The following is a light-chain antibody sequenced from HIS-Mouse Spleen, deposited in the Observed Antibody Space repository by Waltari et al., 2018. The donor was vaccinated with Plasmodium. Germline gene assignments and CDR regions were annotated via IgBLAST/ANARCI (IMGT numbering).Light chain of an antibody. V-gene: IGLV3-9*01. J-gene: IGLJ3*02. CDR1: TLGSKN. CDR3: QVWDSSTV. Sequence: SYELTQPLSVSVALGQTARITCGGNTLGSKNVHCYQQKPGQAPVLVIYRDSNRPSGIPERFSGSNSGNTATLTISRAQAGDEADYYCQVWDSSTVFGGGTKLTVL. CDR2: RDS.